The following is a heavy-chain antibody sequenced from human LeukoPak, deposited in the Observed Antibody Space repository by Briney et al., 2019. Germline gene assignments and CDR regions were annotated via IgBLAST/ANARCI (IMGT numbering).Heavy chain of an antibody. CDR1: GYTFTTYY. CDR3: ARDGVAGTYYFDY. CDR2: ISPSGGST. Sequence: ASVKVSCKSSGYTFTTYYIHWVRQAPGQGLEWMGMISPSGGSTSYPQKFQGRVTMTRDTSTSTVYMELSSLRSEDTGLYFCARDGVAGTYYFDYWGQGTLVTVSS. J-gene: IGHJ4*02. D-gene: IGHD6-19*01. V-gene: IGHV1-46*01.